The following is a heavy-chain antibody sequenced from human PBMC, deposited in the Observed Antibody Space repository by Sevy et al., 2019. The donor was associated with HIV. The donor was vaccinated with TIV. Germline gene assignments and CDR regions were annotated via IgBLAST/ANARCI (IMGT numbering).Heavy chain of an antibody. CDR1: GFTFSSYW. J-gene: IGHJ6*02. V-gene: IGHV3-7*01. Sequence: GGSLRLSCAASGFTFSSYWMSWVRQAPGKGLEWVANIKQDGSEKYYVDSLKGRLTISRDNAKNSLYLQMNSLRAEDTAVYYCARDGNGYSSSWYRTGYHYYYGMDVWGQGTTVTVSS. D-gene: IGHD6-13*01. CDR2: IKQDGSEK. CDR3: ARDGNGYSSSWYRTGYHYYYGMDV.